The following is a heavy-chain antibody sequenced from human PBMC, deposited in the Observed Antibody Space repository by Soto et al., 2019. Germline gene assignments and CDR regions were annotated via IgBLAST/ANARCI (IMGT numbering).Heavy chain of an antibody. Sequence: PGGSLRLSCAASGFTFRNNVLSWVRQAPGKGLDWVSGITGSGRDIYYADSVKGRFTISRDNSKNMVFLQMNSLRAEDTALYYCAKNGLDNSPSAIDSWGPGTLVTVSS. D-gene: IGHD2-8*01. J-gene: IGHJ4*02. CDR2: ITGSGRDI. CDR3: AKNGLDNSPSAIDS. V-gene: IGHV3-23*01. CDR1: GFTFRNNV.